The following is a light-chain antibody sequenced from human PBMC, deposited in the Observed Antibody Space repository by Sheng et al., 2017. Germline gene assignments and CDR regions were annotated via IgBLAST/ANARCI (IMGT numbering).Light chain of an antibody. CDR3: QQRSNWPPYT. CDR1: QTVTSNY. J-gene: IGKJ2*01. V-gene: IGKV3-11*01. CDR2: DAS. Sequence: EIVMTQSPATLSVSPGERATLSCRASQTVTSNYLAWYQQKPGQAPRLLIYDASNRATGIPARFSGSGSGTDFTLTISSLEPEDFAVYYCQQRSNWPPYTFGQGTKLEIK.